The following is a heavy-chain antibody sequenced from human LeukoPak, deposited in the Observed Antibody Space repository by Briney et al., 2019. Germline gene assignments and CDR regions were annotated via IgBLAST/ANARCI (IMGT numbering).Heavy chain of an antibody. CDR3: ARAMTTVTTAAFDI. CDR2: IKPDGGAK. Sequence: QPGGSLRLSCAASGFTFSDYWLDWVRQAPGKGLEWVANIKPDGGAKNYVDSVEGRFTISRDNAKNSLYLQMNSLRAEDTAVYYCARAMTTVTTAAFDIWGQGIMVTVSS. CDR1: GFTFSDYW. J-gene: IGHJ3*02. V-gene: IGHV3-7*01. D-gene: IGHD4-17*01.